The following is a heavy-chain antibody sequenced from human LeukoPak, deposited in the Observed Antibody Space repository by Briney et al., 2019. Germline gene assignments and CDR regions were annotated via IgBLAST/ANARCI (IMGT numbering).Heavy chain of an antibody. CDR1: GDTFSIYG. V-gene: IGHV1-69*01. CDR2: IVPIFGTG. J-gene: IGHJ3*02. Sequence: SVKVSCRASGDTFSIYGISWVRQAPGQGLEWMGGIVPIFGTGYYAQKYQGRVAITADESTTTAYMELSSLRSEDTAVYYCARDYCSSARCSVSFDMWGQGTLVTVSS. D-gene: IGHD2-2*01. CDR3: ARDYCSSARCSVSFDM.